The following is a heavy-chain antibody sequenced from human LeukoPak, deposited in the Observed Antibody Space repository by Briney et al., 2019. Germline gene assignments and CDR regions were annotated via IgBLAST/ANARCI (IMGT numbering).Heavy chain of an antibody. Sequence: SETLSLTCTVSGRPISSYYWRWIRQPPGKGLEWIGYIYYNGSTNYNPSLKSRVTISVDTSKNQFSLKVSSVSAADTAVYYCARDRIVVVPAAHYYYYYGMDVWGQGTTVTVSS. V-gene: IGHV4-59*01. D-gene: IGHD2-2*01. J-gene: IGHJ6*02. CDR3: ARDRIVVVPAAHYYYYYGMDV. CDR2: IYYNGST. CDR1: GRPISSYY.